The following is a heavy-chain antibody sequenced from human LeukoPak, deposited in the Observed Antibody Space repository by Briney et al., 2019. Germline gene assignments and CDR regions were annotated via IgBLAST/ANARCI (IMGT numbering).Heavy chain of an antibody. J-gene: IGHJ4*02. CDR1: GFTVSSNY. D-gene: IGHD4-17*01. V-gene: IGHV3-66*01. CDR2: IYSGGTT. CDR3: AREYGDYVYY. Sequence: GGSLRLSCAASGFTVSSNYMRWVRQASGKGLEWVSVIYSGGTTYYADSVKGRFTISRDNSKNTLYLQMNSLRAEDTAVYYCAREYGDYVYYWGQGTLGTVSS.